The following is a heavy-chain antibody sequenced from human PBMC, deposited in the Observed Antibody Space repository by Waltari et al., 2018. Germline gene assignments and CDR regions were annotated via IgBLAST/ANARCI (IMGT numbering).Heavy chain of an antibody. J-gene: IGHJ4*02. CDR2: ISGSGGST. V-gene: IGHV3-23*01. D-gene: IGHD6-6*01. CDR1: GFTFSSYA. CDR3: AKDEYSSSSGPEY. Sequence: EVQLLESGGGLVQPGGSLRLSCAASGFTFSSYAMSWVRQAPGKGLEWVSAISGSGGSTYYADSVKGRFTISRDKSKNTLYLQMNSLRAEDTAVYYCAKDEYSSSSGPEYWGQGTLVTVSS.